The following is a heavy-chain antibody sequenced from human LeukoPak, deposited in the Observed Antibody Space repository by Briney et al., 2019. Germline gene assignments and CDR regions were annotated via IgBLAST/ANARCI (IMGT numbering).Heavy chain of an antibody. D-gene: IGHD5-24*01. CDR3: ARERDGYTHDAFDI. J-gene: IGHJ3*02. CDR1: GFIFSHYG. V-gene: IGHV3-69-1*01. CDR2: ITSRSTT. Sequence: GGSLRLSCAASGFIFSHYGMNWVRQAPGKGLEWVSGITSRSTTYYADSVKGRFTISRDNAKNSLYVQMNSLRAEDTAVYYCARERDGYTHDAFDIWGQGTMVTVSS.